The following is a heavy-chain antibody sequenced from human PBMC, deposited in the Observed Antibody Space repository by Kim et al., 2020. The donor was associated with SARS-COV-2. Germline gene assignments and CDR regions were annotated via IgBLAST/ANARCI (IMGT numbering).Heavy chain of an antibody. CDR1: GGSFSGYY. CDR2: INHSGST. V-gene: IGHV4-34*01. J-gene: IGHJ4*02. CDR3: ARLSYCSSTSCYPY. Sequence: SETLSLTCAVYGGSFSGYYWSWIRQPPGKGLEWIGEINHSGSTNYNPSLKSRVTISVDTSKNQFSLKLSSVTAADTAVYYCARLSYCSSTSCYPYWGQGTLVTVSS. D-gene: IGHD2-2*01.